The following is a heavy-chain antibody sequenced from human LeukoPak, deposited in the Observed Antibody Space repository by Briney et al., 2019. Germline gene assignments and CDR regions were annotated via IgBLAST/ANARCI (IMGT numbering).Heavy chain of an antibody. V-gene: IGHV4-34*01. Sequence: SETLSLTCAVYGGSFSGYYWSWIRQPPGKGLEWVGEINHSGSTNYNPSFKSRVTISVDTSKNQFSLKLSSVTAADTAVYYCARGRNYYYYGMDVWGQGTTVTVSS. CDR1: GGSFSGYY. CDR2: INHSGST. CDR3: ARGRNYYYYGMDV. J-gene: IGHJ6*02.